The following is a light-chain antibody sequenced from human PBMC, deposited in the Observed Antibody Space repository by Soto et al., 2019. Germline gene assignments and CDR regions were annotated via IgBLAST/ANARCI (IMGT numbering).Light chain of an antibody. V-gene: IGLV2-23*02. Sequence: QSALTQPASVSGSPGQSITISCTGTSSDVGSYNLVSWYQQHPGKAPKLMIYEVSKRPSGVSNRFSGSKSGNTASLTISGLHGEDEADYYCCSDAGSSTFYVFGTGTKLTVL. J-gene: IGLJ1*01. CDR2: EVS. CDR3: CSDAGSSTFYV. CDR1: SSDVGSYNL.